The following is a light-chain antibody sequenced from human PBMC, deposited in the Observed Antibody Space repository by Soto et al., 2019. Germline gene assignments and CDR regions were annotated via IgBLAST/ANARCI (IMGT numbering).Light chain of an antibody. V-gene: IGKV1-39*01. CDR1: QSISNY. CDR2: AAS. Sequence: DIQMTQSPSSLSASVGDSVTITCRASQSISNYLNWYQQKPVKAPKLLIYAASSLQSGVPPRFSGRGSGTDFTLTISSLQPEDFATYYCQQSFSSPPESPTFTFGPGTKVETK. CDR3: QQSFSSPPESPTFT. J-gene: IGKJ3*01.